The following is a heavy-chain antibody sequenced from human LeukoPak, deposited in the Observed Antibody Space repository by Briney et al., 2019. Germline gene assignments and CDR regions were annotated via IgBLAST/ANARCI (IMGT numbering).Heavy chain of an antibody. V-gene: IGHV3-21*01. CDR3: AKDLEGYCSGGSCSLFDY. CDR2: ISGSSSYI. Sequence: GGSLRLSCAASGFTCSSYSMSWVRQAPGKGLQWVSSISGSSSYIYYVDSVKGRFTISRDNAKNSLYLQMNSLRAEDTAVYYCAKDLEGYCSGGSCSLFDYWAREPWSPSP. J-gene: IGHJ4*02. D-gene: IGHD2-15*01. CDR1: GFTCSSYS.